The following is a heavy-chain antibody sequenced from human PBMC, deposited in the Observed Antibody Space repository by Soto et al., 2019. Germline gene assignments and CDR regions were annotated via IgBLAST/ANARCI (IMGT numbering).Heavy chain of an antibody. CDR1: GGTFSSYA. D-gene: IGHD1-26*01. V-gene: IGHV1-69*13. J-gene: IGHJ4*02. Sequence: ASVKVSCKASGGTFSSYAISWVRQAPGQGLEWMGGIIPIFGTANYAQKFQGRVTLTADESTSTAYMELSSLRSEDTAVYYCASDRFRGTYYLRGVTYFFEEWGQGAPVTVSS. CDR3: ASDRFRGTYYLRGVTYFFEE. CDR2: IIPIFGTA.